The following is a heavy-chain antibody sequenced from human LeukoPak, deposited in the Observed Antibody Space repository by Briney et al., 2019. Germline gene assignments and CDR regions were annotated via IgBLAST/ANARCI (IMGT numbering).Heavy chain of an antibody. D-gene: IGHD6-13*01. J-gene: IGHJ4*02. CDR2: IYPGDSHT. CDR1: GYSFTNYW. CDR3: ARLRGIAAAGHIDY. Sequence: GESLKISCKGSGYSFTNYWIGWVRQMPGKGLEWMGIIYPGDSHTRYNPSFQGQVTISADKSLSTAYLQWSSLKASDTAMYYCARLRGIAAAGHIDYWGQGTLVTVSS. V-gene: IGHV5-51*01.